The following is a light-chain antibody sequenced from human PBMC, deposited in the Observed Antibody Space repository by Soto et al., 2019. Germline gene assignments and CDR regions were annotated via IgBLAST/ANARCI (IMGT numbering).Light chain of an antibody. CDR1: QSVSSSY. CDR3: QQYGSSSYT. V-gene: IGKV3-20*01. Sequence: EIVLTQSPGTLSLSPGERATLSCRASQSVSSSYLAWYQQKPGQAPRLLIYGASSRATGIPDRFSGSGSGTDFPLTINSLEPEDFSVSYCQQYGSSSYTLGQGTKLEIK. CDR2: GAS. J-gene: IGKJ2*01.